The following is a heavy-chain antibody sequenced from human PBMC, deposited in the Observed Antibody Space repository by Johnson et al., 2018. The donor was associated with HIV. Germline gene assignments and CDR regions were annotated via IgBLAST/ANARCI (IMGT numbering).Heavy chain of an antibody. CDR1: GFNFSSNG. CDR3: AKVAVATAAGGVALDI. CDR2: ISDDGSNK. J-gene: IGHJ3*02. V-gene: IGHV3-30*18. Sequence: QVQLVESGGGVVQPGRSLRLSCAASGFNFSSNGMFWVRQAPDKGLEWVAVISDDGSNKYYADSMKGRFTISRDNSKSTLYLQMNSLRAEDTAVYYCAKVAVATAAGGVALDIWGPGTMVIVSS. D-gene: IGHD6-13*01.